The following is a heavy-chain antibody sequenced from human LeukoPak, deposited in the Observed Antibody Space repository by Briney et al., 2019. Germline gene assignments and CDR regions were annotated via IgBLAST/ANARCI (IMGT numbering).Heavy chain of an antibody. CDR1: GFTFSSYA. V-gene: IGHV3-23*01. CDR3: AKDDDFWSGYFHVGRYMDV. Sequence: GGSLRLSCAASGFTFSSYAMSWVRQAPGKGLEWVSAISGSGGSTYYADSVKGRFTISRDNSKNTLYLQMNSLRAEDTAVYYCAKDDDFWSGYFHVGRYMDVWGKGTTVTVSS. CDR2: ISGSGGST. J-gene: IGHJ6*03. D-gene: IGHD3-3*01.